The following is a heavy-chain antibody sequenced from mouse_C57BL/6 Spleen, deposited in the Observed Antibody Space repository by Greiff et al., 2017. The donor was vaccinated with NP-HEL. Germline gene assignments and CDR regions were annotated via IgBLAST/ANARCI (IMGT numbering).Heavy chain of an antibody. CDR3: VRHESSGYFAY. D-gene: IGHD3-2*02. CDR1: GFSFNTYA. Sequence: EVQVVESGGGLVQPKGSLKLSCAASGFSFNTYAMNWVRQAPGKGLEWVARIRSKSNNYATYYADSVKDRFTISRDDSESMLYLQMNNLKTEDTAMYYCVRHESSGYFAYWGQGTLVTVSA. J-gene: IGHJ3*01. CDR2: IRSKSNNYAT. V-gene: IGHV10-1*01.